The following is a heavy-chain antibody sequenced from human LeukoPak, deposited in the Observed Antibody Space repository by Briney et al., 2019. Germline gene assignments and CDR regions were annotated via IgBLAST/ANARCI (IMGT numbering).Heavy chain of an antibody. Sequence: GGSLRLSCAASGFTFSSFAMHWVRQAPGKGLEWVAVISYDGSNKFYADSVKGRFTISRDNSKNTLYLQMNSLRAEDTAVYYCANSYGAFDIWGQGTMVTVSS. D-gene: IGHD4-17*01. CDR2: ISYDGSNK. CDR1: GFTFSSFA. CDR3: ANSYGAFDI. V-gene: IGHV3-30-3*01. J-gene: IGHJ3*02.